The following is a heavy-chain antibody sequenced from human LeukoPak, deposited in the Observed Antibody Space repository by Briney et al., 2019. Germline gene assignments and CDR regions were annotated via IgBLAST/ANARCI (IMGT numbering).Heavy chain of an antibody. CDR3: AREPPSTLSYMDV. D-gene: IGHD5/OR15-5a*01. V-gene: IGHV7-4-1*02. CDR2: INTNTGNP. Sequence: ASVKVSCKASGYTFTSYAMNWVRQAPGQGLECMGWINTNTGNPTYAQGFTGRFVFSLDTSVSTAYLQISSLKAGDTAVYYCAREPPSTLSYMDVWGKGTTVTVSS. CDR1: GYTFTSYA. J-gene: IGHJ6*03.